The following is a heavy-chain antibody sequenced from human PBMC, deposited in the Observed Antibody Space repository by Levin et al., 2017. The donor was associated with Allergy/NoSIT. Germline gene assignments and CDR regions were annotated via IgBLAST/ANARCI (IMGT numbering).Heavy chain of an antibody. V-gene: IGHV3-53*01. CDR3: ARASSWNEPFDY. D-gene: IGHD6-13*01. Sequence: LSLTCAASGFTVSNTYMSWVRQAPGKGLEWVSVIYSGGSTYNADSVKGRFTISRDNSKNTLYLQMNSLRAEDTAVYYCARASSWNEPFDYWGQGTLVTVSS. CDR1: GFTVSNTY. J-gene: IGHJ4*02. CDR2: IYSGGST.